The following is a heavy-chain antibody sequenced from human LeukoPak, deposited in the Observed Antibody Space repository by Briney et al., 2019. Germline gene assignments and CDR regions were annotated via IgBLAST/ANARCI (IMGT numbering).Heavy chain of an antibody. CDR1: GGSISSYY. Sequence: SETLSLTCTVSGGSISSYYWGWIRQPAGKGLEWIGRIYTSGSTNYNPSLKSRVTMSVDTSKNQFSLKLSSVTAADTAVYYCARDMGYYGSGSYSAWGQGTLVTVSS. CDR3: ARDMGYYGSGSYSA. J-gene: IGHJ4*02. CDR2: IYTSGST. D-gene: IGHD3-10*01. V-gene: IGHV4-4*07.